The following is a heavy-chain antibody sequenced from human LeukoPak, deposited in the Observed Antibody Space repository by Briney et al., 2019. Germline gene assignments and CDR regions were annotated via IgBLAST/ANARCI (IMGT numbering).Heavy chain of an antibody. D-gene: IGHD6-6*01. CDR2: IYDSEST. CDR1: GASISTYY. CDR3: ARGGASSLPFDF. J-gene: IGHJ4*02. Sequence: RSESLSLTCTVSGASISTYYWSWSRQPPGKGLEWIGWIGNIYDSESTNYNPSLRSRVTISVDTSKNQFSLKLSSVIAADTAVYYCARGGASSLPFDFWGQGTLVTVSS. V-gene: IGHV4-59*01.